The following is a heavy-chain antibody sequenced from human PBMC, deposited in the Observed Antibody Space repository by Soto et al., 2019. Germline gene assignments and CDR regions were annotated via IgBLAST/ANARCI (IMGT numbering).Heavy chain of an antibody. V-gene: IGHV4-38-2*02. Sequence: PSETLSLTCTVSGDSISSGSYWGWIRQPRGEGPEWIASIYHGGTTFYNPSLKSRISISVDTSKNQFSLRLTSVTAADTATYYCARVHVMVVAGSTFDYWGRGTLVTVSS. J-gene: IGHJ4*03. CDR2: IYHGGTT. CDR3: ARVHVMVVAGSTFDY. CDR1: GDSISSGSY. D-gene: IGHD6-19*01.